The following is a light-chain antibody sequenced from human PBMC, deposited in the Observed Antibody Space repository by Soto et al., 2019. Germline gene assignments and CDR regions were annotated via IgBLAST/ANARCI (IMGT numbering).Light chain of an antibody. CDR1: QSVSSSY. V-gene: IGKV3-20*01. CDR2: GAS. J-gene: IGKJ4*01. CDR3: QQLRMYPST. Sequence: EIVLTQSPGTLSLSPGERATLSCRASQSVSSSYLAWYQQKPGQAPRLLIYGASSRATGIPDRFSGSGSGTDFALTITSLQAEDFATYYCQQLRMYPSTFGGG.